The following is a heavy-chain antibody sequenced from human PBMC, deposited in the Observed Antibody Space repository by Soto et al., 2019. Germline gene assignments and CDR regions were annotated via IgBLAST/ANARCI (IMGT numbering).Heavy chain of an antibody. CDR1: GGSFIGYY. CDR2: INHSGST. D-gene: IGHD2-15*01. Sequence: SETLSLTCAVYGGSFIGYYWSWIRQPPGKGLEWIGEINHSGSTNYNPSLKSRVTISVDTSKNQFSLKLSSVTAADTAVYYCARVIIVAATGGMDVWGQGTTVTVSS. V-gene: IGHV4-34*01. J-gene: IGHJ6*02. CDR3: ARVIIVAATGGMDV.